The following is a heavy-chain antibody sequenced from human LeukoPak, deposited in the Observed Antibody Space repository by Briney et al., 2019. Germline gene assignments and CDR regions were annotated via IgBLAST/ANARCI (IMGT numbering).Heavy chain of an antibody. CDR1: GGSFSGYY. Sequence: SETLSLTCAVYGGSFSGYYWSWIRQPPGKGLEWIGSIYYSGSTYYNPSLKSRVTISVDTSKNQFSLKLSSVTAADTAVYYCARTRITMVRGVIPYYFDYWGQGTLVTVSS. CDR3: ARTRITMVRGVIPYYFDY. CDR2: IYYSGST. V-gene: IGHV4-34*01. D-gene: IGHD3-10*01. J-gene: IGHJ4*02.